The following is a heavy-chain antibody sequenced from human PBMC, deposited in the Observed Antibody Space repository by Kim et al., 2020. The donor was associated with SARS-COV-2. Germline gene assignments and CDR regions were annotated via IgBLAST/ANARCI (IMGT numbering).Heavy chain of an antibody. CDR3: ARDQSLAYCGGDCYSHLFDY. J-gene: IGHJ4*02. CDR1: GGSFSGYY. Sequence: SETLSLTCAVYGGSFSGYYWSWIRQPPGKGLEWIGEINHSGSTNYNPSLKSRVTISVDTSKNQFSLKLSSVTAADTAVYYCARDQSLAYCGGDCYSHLFDYWGQGTLVTVSS. CDR2: INHSGST. D-gene: IGHD2-21*02. V-gene: IGHV4-34*01.